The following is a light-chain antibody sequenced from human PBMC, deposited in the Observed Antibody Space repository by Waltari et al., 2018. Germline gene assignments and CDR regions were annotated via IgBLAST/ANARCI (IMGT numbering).Light chain of an antibody. CDR1: NNNIGTYG. J-gene: IGLJ3*02. V-gene: IGLV1-36*01. Sequence: QSALNQEASVSGTVGQKVTLSCTGNNNNIGTYGLGGYQQISHGPPKSVMFGISLPSGIPDRFSGSKSGTTASLTISGLQPEDEGDYFCSTWDHSLNGRVFGGGTRLTVL. CDR2: GI. CDR3: STWDHSLNGRV.